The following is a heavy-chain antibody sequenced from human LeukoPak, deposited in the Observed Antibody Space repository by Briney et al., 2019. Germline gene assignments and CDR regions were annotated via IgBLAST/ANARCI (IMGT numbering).Heavy chain of an antibody. J-gene: IGHJ4*02. Sequence: SETLSLTCTVSGGSISSSSYYWGWIRQPPGKWLEWIGSIYYSGSTYYNPSLKSRGTISVDPSQNQFSLKLSSVTAADTAVYYCARHISYGKDYWGQGTLVTASS. CDR1: GGSISSSSYY. D-gene: IGHD1-26*01. CDR2: IYYSGST. V-gene: IGHV4-39*01. CDR3: ARHISYGKDY.